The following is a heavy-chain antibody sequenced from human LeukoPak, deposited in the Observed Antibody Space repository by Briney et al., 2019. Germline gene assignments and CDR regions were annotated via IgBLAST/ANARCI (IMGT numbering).Heavy chain of an antibody. J-gene: IGHJ2*01. CDR2: LSGAGGKV. CDR3: AKCPSLIVVYWYFDL. V-gene: IGHV3-23*01. D-gene: IGHD3-22*01. CDR1: GFSFGNHV. Sequence: GGSLRLSCTASGFSFGNHVMSWVRQAPGKGLEGVAGLSGAGGKVFYADSAKGRFTISRDNSKNTLNLQMSSLRAEDTAVYFCAKCPSLIVVYWYFDLWGRGTRVTVSS.